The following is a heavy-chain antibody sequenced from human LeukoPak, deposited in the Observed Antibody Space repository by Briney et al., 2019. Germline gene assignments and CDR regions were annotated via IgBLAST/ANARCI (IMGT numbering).Heavy chain of an antibody. J-gene: IGHJ5*02. V-gene: IGHV4-31*03. CDR1: GGSISSGGYY. D-gene: IGHD6-13*01. CDR2: IYYSGST. CDR3: ARRRGGPGTLGNWFDP. Sequence: SETLSLTCTVSGGSISSGGYYWSWIRQHPGKGLEWIGYIYYSGSTYYNPSLKSRVTISVDTSKNQFSLKLSSVTAADTAVYYCARRRGGPGTLGNWFDPWGQGTLVTVSS.